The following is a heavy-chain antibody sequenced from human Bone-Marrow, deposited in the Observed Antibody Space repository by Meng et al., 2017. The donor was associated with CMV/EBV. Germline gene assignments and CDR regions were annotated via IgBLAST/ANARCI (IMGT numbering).Heavy chain of an antibody. CDR1: GLTFSSYA. CDR3: AKVPLYYDSSGLFDY. CDR2: ISGSGGST. D-gene: IGHD3-22*01. J-gene: IGHJ4*02. V-gene: IGHV3-23*01. Sequence: SGLTFSSYAISWVRQAPGKGLEWVSAISGSGGSTYYEDSVKGRFTISRDNSKNTLYLQMNSLRAEDTAVYYCAKVPLYYDSSGLFDYWGQGTLVTVSS.